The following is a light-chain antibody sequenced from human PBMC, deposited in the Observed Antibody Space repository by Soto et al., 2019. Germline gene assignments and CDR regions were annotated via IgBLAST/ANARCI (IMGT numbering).Light chain of an antibody. Sequence: EIVMTQSPATLSVSPGDRATLSCRASQNVSSNLVWYQQKPGHAPRLLIYSASTRATGIPSRFSGSGSGTEFTLSFRRPHSEEFAYYYYQNYLYLLTFGGGTKVEIK. CDR2: SAS. CDR3: QNYLYLLT. J-gene: IGKJ4*01. V-gene: IGKV3-15*01. CDR1: QNVSSN.